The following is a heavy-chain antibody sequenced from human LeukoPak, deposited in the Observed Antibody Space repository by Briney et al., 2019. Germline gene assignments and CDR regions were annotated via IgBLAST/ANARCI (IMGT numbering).Heavy chain of an antibody. CDR2: ISAYNGNT. CDR1: GYTFTSYG. CDR3: ARDSGSDYYYHMDV. Sequence: GASVKVSCKASGYTFTSYGISWVRQAPGQGLEWMGWISAYNGNTNYAQKLQGRVTMTTDTSTSTAYMELRSLRSDDTAVYYCARDSGSDYYYHMDVWGKGTTVTVSS. V-gene: IGHV1-18*01. J-gene: IGHJ6*03. D-gene: IGHD7-27*01.